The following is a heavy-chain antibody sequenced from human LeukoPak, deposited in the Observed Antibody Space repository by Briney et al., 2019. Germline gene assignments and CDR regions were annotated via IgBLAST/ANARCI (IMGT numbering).Heavy chain of an antibody. J-gene: IGHJ4*02. V-gene: IGHV3-7*01. D-gene: IGHD1-26*01. CDR2: IDKHGSGK. CDR3: ARGAGWGYYDL. Sequence: AGGSLRLSCVASGFHFSTSWVTWVRQAPGKGLEWVANIDKHGSGKYYVDSVKGRFAISRDYASNSVFLQMDSLRAEDTSVYYCARGAGWGYYDLWGQGTPVTVSS. CDR1: GFHFSTSW.